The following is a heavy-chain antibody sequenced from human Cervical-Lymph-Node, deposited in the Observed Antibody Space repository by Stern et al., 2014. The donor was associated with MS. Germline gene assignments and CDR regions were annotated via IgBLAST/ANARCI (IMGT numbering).Heavy chain of an antibody. CDR1: GFSFSSYG. CDR3: ARDRGMIVVVTSSFKN. D-gene: IGHD3-22*01. Sequence: VQLVESGGGVVQPGRSLRLSCAASGFSFSSYGMHWVRQAPGKGLEWVAVISYDGSNQYYADSVKGRLTISRDNSKNTLYLQMDSLRAEDTVVYYCARDRGMIVVVTSSFKNWGRGTLVPVPP. V-gene: IGHV3-30*03. J-gene: IGHJ4*02. CDR2: ISYDGSNQ.